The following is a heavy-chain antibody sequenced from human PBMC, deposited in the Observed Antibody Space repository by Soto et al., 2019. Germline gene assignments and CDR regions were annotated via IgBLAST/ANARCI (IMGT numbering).Heavy chain of an antibody. J-gene: IGHJ4*02. CDR1: GASVTRDGNC. D-gene: IGHD4-4*01. Sequence: QVQLRESGSGLVKPSQTLSLTCGVSGASVTRDGNCWTWIRQPPGKGLEFVASIYHGGSTFYNPSLRSRVTISLDSSKNQFSVTLTSVTAADTAVYYCAGEVDGYSQFLDWGEGTLVTVSS. CDR2: IYHGGST. V-gene: IGHV4-30-2*01. CDR3: AGEVDGYSQFLD.